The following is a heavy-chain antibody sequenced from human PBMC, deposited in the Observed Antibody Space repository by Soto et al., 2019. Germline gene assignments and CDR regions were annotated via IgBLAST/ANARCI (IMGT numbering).Heavy chain of an antibody. CDR3: AREYYYGSGSYSTSNWFDP. J-gene: IGHJ5*02. CDR1: GGSFSGSY. Sequence: SETLSLTCAVYGGSFSGSYWSWIRQPPGKGLEWIGEINHSGSTNYNPSLNSRVTISVDTSKNQFSLKLSSVTAADTAVYYCAREYYYGSGSYSTSNWFDPWGQGTLVTVSS. CDR2: INHSGST. D-gene: IGHD3-10*01. V-gene: IGHV4-34*01.